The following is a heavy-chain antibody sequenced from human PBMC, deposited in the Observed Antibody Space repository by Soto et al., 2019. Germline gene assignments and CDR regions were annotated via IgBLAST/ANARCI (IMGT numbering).Heavy chain of an antibody. CDR2: VNPNSGNR. D-gene: IGHD5-12*01. V-gene: IGHV1-8*01. Sequence: QVQLVQSGAEVKKPGASVKVSCKASGYTFTNSDINWVRQATGQGLEWVGWVNPNSGNRGYALKLQGRVTMTTDTSIGTAYMDLSSLRSEDTALYYCARGRYSSYDYLDSWGQGTLVIVSS. CDR3: ARGRYSSYDYLDS. J-gene: IGHJ4*02. CDR1: GYTFTNSD.